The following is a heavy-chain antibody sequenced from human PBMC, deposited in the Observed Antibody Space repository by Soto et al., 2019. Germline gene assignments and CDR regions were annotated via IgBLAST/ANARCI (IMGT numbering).Heavy chain of an antibody. CDR1: GGSISSSNW. J-gene: IGHJ6*02. V-gene: IGHV4-4*02. CDR3: ARDVRTIFYYYGMDV. D-gene: IGHD3-9*01. CDR2: IYHSGST. Sequence: KPSETLSLTCAVSGGSISSSNWWSWVRQPPGKGLEWIGEIYHSGSTNYNPSLKSRVTISVDKSKNQFSLKLSSVTAADTAVYYCARDVRTIFYYYGMDVWGQGTTVTVSS.